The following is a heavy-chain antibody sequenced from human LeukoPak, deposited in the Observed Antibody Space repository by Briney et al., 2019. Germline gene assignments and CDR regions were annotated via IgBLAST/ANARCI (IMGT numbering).Heavy chain of an antibody. Sequence: PGGSLRLSCAASGFTFSDYYMSWTRQAPGKGLEWVSYISSSGSTIYYADSVKGRFTISRDNAKNSLYLQMNSLRAEDTAVYYCARSTISSGWYRDYYYGMDVWGQGTTVTVSS. V-gene: IGHV3-11*01. J-gene: IGHJ6*02. CDR1: GFTFSDYY. D-gene: IGHD6-19*01. CDR3: ARSTISSGWYRDYYYGMDV. CDR2: ISSSGSTI.